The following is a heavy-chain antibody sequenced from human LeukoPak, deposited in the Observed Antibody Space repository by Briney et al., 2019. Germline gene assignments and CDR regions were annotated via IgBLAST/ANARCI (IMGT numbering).Heavy chain of an antibody. CDR3: ARDFPSAVAPYFDY. Sequence: GGSPRLSCAASGFTFSSYSMNWVRQAPGKGLEWVSSISSSSSYIYYADSVKGRFTISRDNAKNSLYLQMNSLRAEDTAVYYCARDFPSAVAPYFDYWGQGTLVTVSS. CDR2: ISSSSSYI. J-gene: IGHJ4*02. D-gene: IGHD6-19*01. CDR1: GFTFSSYS. V-gene: IGHV3-21*01.